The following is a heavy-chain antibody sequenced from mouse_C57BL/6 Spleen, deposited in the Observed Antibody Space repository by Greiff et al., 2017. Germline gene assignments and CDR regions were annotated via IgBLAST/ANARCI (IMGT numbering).Heavy chain of an antibody. CDR1: GFNIKDDY. Sequence: VQLKQSGAELVRPGASVKLSCTASGFNIKDDYMHWVKQRPEQGLEWIGWIDPENGDTESASKFQGKATITADTSSNTAYLQLSSLTSEDTAVYYCTTLPIYYYGSSYVGALDYWGQGTTLTVSS. CDR3: TTLPIYYYGSSYVGALDY. D-gene: IGHD1-1*01. CDR2: IDPENGDT. J-gene: IGHJ2*01. V-gene: IGHV14-4*01.